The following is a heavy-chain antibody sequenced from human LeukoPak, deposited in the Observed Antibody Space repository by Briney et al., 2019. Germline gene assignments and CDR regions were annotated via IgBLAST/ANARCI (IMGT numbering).Heavy chain of an antibody. Sequence: GESLNISCAASGVTVSSYSMNWVRQAQVMGLEWVSSITPSSSYIYYADSVKGRFTISRDNARYSLYLQMNSLRVEDTAVYYCASSSGRYIDWGQGTLVTVSS. J-gene: IGHJ4*02. CDR2: ITPSSSYI. CDR1: GVTVSSYS. V-gene: IGHV3-21*01. D-gene: IGHD6-19*01. CDR3: ASSSGRYID.